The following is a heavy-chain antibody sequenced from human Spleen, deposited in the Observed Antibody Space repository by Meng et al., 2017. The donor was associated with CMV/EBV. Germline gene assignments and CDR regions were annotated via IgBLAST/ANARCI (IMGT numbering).Heavy chain of an antibody. D-gene: IGHD7-27*01. V-gene: IGHV3-74*01. CDR3: ARVDLTGDLRYDD. Sequence: AESAFTFSDAWMNWVRQAPGKGLEWVSHINSDGSSTSYADSVKGRFTISRDNAKNTLYLQMNSLRAGDTAVYYCARVDLTGDLRYDDWGQGTLVPSPQ. J-gene: IGHJ4*02. CDR2: INSDGSST. CDR1: AFTFSDAW.